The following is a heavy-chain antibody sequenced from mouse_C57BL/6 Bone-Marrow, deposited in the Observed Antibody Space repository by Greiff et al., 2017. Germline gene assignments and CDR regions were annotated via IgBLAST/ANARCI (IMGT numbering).Heavy chain of an antibody. V-gene: IGHV5-17*01. D-gene: IGHD2-4*01. J-gene: IGHJ3*01. Sequence: EVKLMESGGGLVKPGGSLKLSCAASGFTFSDYGMHWVRQAPEKGLEWVAYISSGSSTIYYADTVKGRFTISRDNAQNTLFLQMTSLRSEDTAMYYCARGNYDYPWFAYWGQGTLVTVSA. CDR2: ISSGSSTI. CDR3: ARGNYDYPWFAY. CDR1: GFTFSDYG.